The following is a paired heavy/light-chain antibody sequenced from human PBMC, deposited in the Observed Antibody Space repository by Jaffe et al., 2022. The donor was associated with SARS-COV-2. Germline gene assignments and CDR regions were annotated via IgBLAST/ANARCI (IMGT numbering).Heavy chain of an antibody. CDR3: ARDAVTLNYFDY. V-gene: IGHV3-11*01. Sequence: QVQLVESGGGLVKPGESLRLSCAASGFTFSDYYMTWVRQAPGKGLEWVSYISSSGASIYYADSVKGRFTISRDNAKNSLFLQMNTLRAEDTAVYYCARDAVTLNYFDYWGQGTLVTVSS. CDR1: GFTFSDYY. CDR2: ISSSGASI. J-gene: IGHJ4*02. D-gene: IGHD4-17*01.
Light chain of an antibody. Sequence: SYELTQPPSVSVSPGQTARITCSGDALPKKYAYWYQQKSGQAPVLVIYEDSKRPSGIPERFSGSSSGTVATLSFSGAQVEDEADYYCYSTDSSGHHRVFGGGTKLTVL. CDR2: EDS. CDR1: ALPKKY. CDR3: YSTDSSGHHRV. V-gene: IGLV3-10*01. J-gene: IGLJ3*02.